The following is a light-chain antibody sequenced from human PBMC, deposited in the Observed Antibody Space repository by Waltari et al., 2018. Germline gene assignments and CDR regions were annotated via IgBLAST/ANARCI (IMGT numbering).Light chain of an antibody. V-gene: IGKV1-5*03. J-gene: IGKJ2*01. CDR3: QQDNSDPYT. CDR2: KAS. Sequence: DIQMTQSPSTLSASVGDRVTITCRASQSISSWLAWYQQKPGQAPKLLMYKASTLESGVPSRFSGSGSGTEFPLTISSLQADDCATYYCQQDNSDPYTFGQGTKLEIK. CDR1: QSISSW.